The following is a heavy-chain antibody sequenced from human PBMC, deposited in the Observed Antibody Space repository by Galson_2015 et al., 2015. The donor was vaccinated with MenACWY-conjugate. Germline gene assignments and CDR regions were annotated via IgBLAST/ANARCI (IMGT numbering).Heavy chain of an antibody. V-gene: IGHV3-11*03. CDR3: ARLGQQLDPGFDY. CDR1: GFTFSDYY. J-gene: IGHJ4*02. Sequence: SLRLSCAASGFTFSDYYMSWIRQAPGKGLEWVSYISSSSSYTNYADSVKGRFTISRDNAKNSLYLQMNSLRAEDTAIYYCARLGQQLDPGFDYWGPGTLVTVSS. D-gene: IGHD6-13*01. CDR2: ISSSSSYT.